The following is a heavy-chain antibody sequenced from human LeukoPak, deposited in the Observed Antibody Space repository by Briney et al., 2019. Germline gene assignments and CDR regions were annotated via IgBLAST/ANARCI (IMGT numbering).Heavy chain of an antibody. D-gene: IGHD3/OR15-3a*01. V-gene: IGHV3-7*03. CDR2: INHNGNVN. CDR3: ARGGGLDV. CDR1: GFTFSSYW. J-gene: IGHJ4*02. Sequence: GGSLRLSCAASGFTFSSYWMNWARQAPGKGLEWVASINHNGNVNYYVDSVKGRFTISRDNAKNSLYLQMSNLRAEDTAVYFCARGGGLDVWGQGTLATVSS.